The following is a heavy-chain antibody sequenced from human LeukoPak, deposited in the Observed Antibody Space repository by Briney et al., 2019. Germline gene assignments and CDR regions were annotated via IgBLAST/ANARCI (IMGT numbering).Heavy chain of an antibody. J-gene: IGHJ6*02. CDR3: ARDQQPRDYGDYTDYYYYGMDV. V-gene: IGHV3-48*03. Sequence: GGSLRLSCAASGFTFSSYEMNWVRQAPGKGLEWVSYISSSGSTIYYADSVKGRFTISRDNAKNSLYLQMNSLRAEDTAVYYCARDQQPRDYGDYTDYYYYGMDVWGQGTTVTVSS. D-gene: IGHD4-17*01. CDR1: GFTFSSYE. CDR2: ISSSGSTI.